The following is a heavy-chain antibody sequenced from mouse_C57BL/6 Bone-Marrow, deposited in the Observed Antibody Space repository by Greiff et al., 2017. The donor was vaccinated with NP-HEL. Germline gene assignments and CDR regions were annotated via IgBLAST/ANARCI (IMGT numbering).Heavy chain of an antibody. Sequence: EVKLMESGPGLVKPSQSLSLTCSVTGYSITSGYYWNWIRQFPGNKLEWMGYISYDGSNNYNPSLKNRISITRDTSKNQFFLKLNSVTTEDTATYYCARGPLSYYGSSYWYFDVWGTGTTVTVSS. CDR3: ARGPLSYYGSSYWYFDV. J-gene: IGHJ1*03. CDR2: ISYDGSN. CDR1: GYSITSGYY. D-gene: IGHD1-1*01. V-gene: IGHV3-6*01.